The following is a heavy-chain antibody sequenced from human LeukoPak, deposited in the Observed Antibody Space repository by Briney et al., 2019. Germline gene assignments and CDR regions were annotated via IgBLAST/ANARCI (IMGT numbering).Heavy chain of an antibody. Sequence: GASVKVSCKASGYTFTGYYIHWVRQAPGQGLEWMGWINPNGGDTKYAQKFQGRVTMTRDTSISTAYMELSRLRSDDTAVYYCARITGTTFGFSDYWGQGTLVTVSS. V-gene: IGHV1-2*02. CDR3: ARITGTTFGFSDY. J-gene: IGHJ4*02. CDR2: INPNGGDT. D-gene: IGHD3-16*01. CDR1: GYTFTGYY.